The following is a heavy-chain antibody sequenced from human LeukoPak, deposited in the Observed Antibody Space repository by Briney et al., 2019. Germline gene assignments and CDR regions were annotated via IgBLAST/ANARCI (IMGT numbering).Heavy chain of an antibody. CDR3: ARSLFYGALYYYGSGSYPNWFDP. CDR1: GGSVSSYY. J-gene: IGHJ5*02. CDR2: IYYSGST. V-gene: IGHV4-59*08. Sequence: PSETLSLTCTVSGGSVSSYYWSWIRQPPGKGLEWIGYIYYSGSTNYNPSLKSRVTISVDTSKNQFSLKLSSVTAADTAVYYCARSLFYGALYYYGSGSYPNWFDPWGQGTLVTVSS. D-gene: IGHD3-10*01.